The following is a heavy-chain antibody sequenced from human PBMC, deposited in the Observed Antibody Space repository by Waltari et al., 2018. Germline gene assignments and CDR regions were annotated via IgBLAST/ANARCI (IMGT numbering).Heavy chain of an antibody. CDR2: IYHDGTT. V-gene: IGHV4-38-2*01. D-gene: IGHD2-2*03. CDR3: ARQVLGYCTSAACRRLES. J-gene: IGHJ4*02. Sequence: QVQLQESGPGLLQPSETLSLTCGVSGYFLNTGFYWGWIRQSPGKGLEWIATIYHDGTTFYNPSLKSRVTISMDTSKNQFSLSLKSVTATDTAVYYCARQVLGYCTSAACRRLESWGQGTPVTVSA. CDR1: GYFLNTGFY.